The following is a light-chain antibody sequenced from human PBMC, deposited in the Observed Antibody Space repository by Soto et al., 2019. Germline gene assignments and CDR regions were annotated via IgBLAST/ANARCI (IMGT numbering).Light chain of an antibody. V-gene: IGLV2-14*01. Sequence: QSALTQPASVSGSPGQSITLSCTGTSSDVGGYNYVSWYQQHPRKAPKLMIYEVSNRPLGVSNRFSGSKSGNTASLTISGLQAEDEADYYCSSYTSSSTLVVFGGGTKLTVL. CDR2: EVS. J-gene: IGLJ2*01. CDR1: SSDVGGYNY. CDR3: SSYTSSSTLVV.